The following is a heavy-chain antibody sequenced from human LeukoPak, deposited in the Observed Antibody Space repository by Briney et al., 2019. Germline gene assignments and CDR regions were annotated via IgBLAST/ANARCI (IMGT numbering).Heavy chain of an antibody. V-gene: IGHV3-23*01. J-gene: IGHJ3*02. CDR3: AKFGLAGSGKYHDAFDI. Sequence: GGSLRLSCAASGFTFSSYGMTWVRQAPGKGLEWVSAISGSGGSTYYADSVTGRSTISRDNSKNTLYLQMNSLRAEDTAVYYCAKFGLAGSGKYHDAFDIWGQGTMVTVSS. D-gene: IGHD3-10*01. CDR2: ISGSGGST. CDR1: GFTFSSYG.